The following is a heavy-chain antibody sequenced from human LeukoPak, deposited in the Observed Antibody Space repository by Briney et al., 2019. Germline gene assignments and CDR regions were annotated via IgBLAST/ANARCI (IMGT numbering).Heavy chain of an antibody. CDR2: ISNGGSS. J-gene: IGHJ4*02. V-gene: IGHV4-59*12. CDR3: AGAQRGYTHGYLGGGYFDY. D-gene: IGHD5-18*01. CDR1: GGSISGYY. Sequence: SETLSLTCTVSGGSISGYYWSWVRQPPGKGLEWIGYISNGGSSSYNPSLKSQGTMSVDTSKRQFSLNLTSVTAADTAVYYCAGAQRGYTHGYLGGGYFDYWGQGTLVTVSS.